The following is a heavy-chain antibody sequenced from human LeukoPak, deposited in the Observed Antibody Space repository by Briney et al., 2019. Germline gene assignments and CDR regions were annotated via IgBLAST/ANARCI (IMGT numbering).Heavy chain of an antibody. CDR2: ISSSSSYI. CDR1: GFTFSSYS. CDR3: ARENYDSSGYFFDY. V-gene: IGHV3-21*01. Sequence: PGGSLTLSCAASGFTFSSYSMNWVRQATGEALECVSSISSSSSYIYYADSVKGRFTISRDNAKNSLYLQMNSLRAEDTAVYYCARENYDSSGYFFDYWGQGTLVTVSS. J-gene: IGHJ4*02. D-gene: IGHD3-22*01.